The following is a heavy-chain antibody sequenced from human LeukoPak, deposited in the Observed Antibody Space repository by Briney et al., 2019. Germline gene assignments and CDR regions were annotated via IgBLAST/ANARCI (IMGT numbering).Heavy chain of an antibody. CDR3: ARDRREDHYYDSSGYYH. CDR2: ISSSSSTI. CDR1: GFTFSSYA. J-gene: IGHJ5*02. D-gene: IGHD3-22*01. Sequence: GGSLRLSCAASGFTFSSYAMSWVRQAPGKGLEWVSYISSSSSTIYYADSVKGRFTISRDNAKNSLYLQMNSLRAEDTAVYYCARDRREDHYYDSSGYYHWGQGTLVTVSS. V-gene: IGHV3-48*04.